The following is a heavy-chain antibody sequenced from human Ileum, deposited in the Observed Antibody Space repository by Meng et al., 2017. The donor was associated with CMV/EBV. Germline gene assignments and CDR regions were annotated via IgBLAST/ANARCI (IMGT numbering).Heavy chain of an antibody. CDR1: GFTFSGSA. J-gene: IGHJ6*02. CDR3: TRTEFSSSWYSIWDYYGMDV. D-gene: IGHD6-13*01. Sequence: KVSCAASGFTFSGSAMHWVRQASGKGLEWVGRIRSKVNSYATAYAASVKGRFTISRDDSKNTAYLQMNSLKTEDTAVYYCTRTEFSSSWYSIWDYYGMDVWGQGTTVTVSS. CDR2: IRSKVNSYAT. V-gene: IGHV3-73*01.